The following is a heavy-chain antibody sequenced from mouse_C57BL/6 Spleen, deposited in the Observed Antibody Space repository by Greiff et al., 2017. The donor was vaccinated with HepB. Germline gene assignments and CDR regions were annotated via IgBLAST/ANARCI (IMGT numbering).Heavy chain of an antibody. Sequence: VQLQQPGAELVKPGASVKLSCKASGYTFTSYWMHWVKQRPGQGLEWIGMIHPNSGSTNYNEKFKSKATLTVDKSSSTAYMQLSSLTSEDSAVYYCARFGNYYGSSYVDYWGQGTTLTVSS. CDR2: IHPNSGST. D-gene: IGHD1-1*01. V-gene: IGHV1-64*01. CDR3: ARFGNYYGSSYVDY. CDR1: GYTFTSYW. J-gene: IGHJ2*01.